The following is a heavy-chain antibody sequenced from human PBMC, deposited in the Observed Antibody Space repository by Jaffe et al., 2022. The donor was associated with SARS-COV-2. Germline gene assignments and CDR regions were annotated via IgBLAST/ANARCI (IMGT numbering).Heavy chain of an antibody. CDR3: AREDGSGWRPYYYYYMDV. D-gene: IGHD6-19*01. V-gene: IGHV3-21*01. J-gene: IGHJ6*03. CDR2: ISSSSSYI. CDR1: GFTFSSYS. Sequence: EVQLVESGGGLVKPGGSLRLSCAASGFTFSSYSMNWVRQAPGKGLEWVSSISSSSSYIYYADSVKGRFTISRDNAKNSLYLQMNSLRAEDTAVYYCAREDGSGWRPYYYYYMDVWGKGTTVTVSS.